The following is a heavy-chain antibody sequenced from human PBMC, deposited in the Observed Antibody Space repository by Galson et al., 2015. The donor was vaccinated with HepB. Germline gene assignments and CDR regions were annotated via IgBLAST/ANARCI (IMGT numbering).Heavy chain of an antibody. J-gene: IGHJ6*04. CDR1: GFTFRTYA. D-gene: IGHD3-3*01. V-gene: IGHV3-30*04. CDR3: TTDFWSGYLRLYYSYGMDV. CDR2: ISFDGRYD. Sequence: SLRLSCAASGFTFRTYAIHWVRQAPGKGLEWVAVISFDGRYDYYADSVRGRFTISRDNSKNTLYLQMNSLRSADTAVYYCTTDFWSGYLRLYYSYGMDVWGEGTTVTVSS.